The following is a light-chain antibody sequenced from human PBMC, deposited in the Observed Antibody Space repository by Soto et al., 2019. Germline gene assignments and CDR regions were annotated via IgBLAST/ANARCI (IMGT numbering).Light chain of an antibody. CDR1: QSISSY. CDR2: DAS. V-gene: IGKV3-11*01. J-gene: IGKJ5*01. CDR3: QQRGNLPLT. Sequence: EIVLTQSPATLSLSPGERATLSCRASQSISSYLDWYQQKRGQAPRLLIYDASKMATGIPARFSGSGSGTDFTLTISSLEPEDFAVYYCQQRGNLPLTFGQGTRLEIK.